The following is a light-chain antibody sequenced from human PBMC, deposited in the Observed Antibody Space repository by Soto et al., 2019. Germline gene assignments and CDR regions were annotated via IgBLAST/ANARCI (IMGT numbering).Light chain of an antibody. J-gene: IGKJ4*01. CDR3: QQYHSYSLT. V-gene: IGKV1-5*03. Sequence: DIQMTQSPSTLSASVGDRVTITCRASQSISSWLAWYQQKPGKAPKLVIYKASSLEGGVPSRFSGSGSGTDFTLTISGLQPDDFATYYCQQYHSYSLTFGGGTKVDIK. CDR2: KAS. CDR1: QSISSW.